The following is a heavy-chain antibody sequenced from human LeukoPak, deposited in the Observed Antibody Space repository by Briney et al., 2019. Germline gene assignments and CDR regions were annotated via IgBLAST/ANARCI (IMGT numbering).Heavy chain of an antibody. V-gene: IGHV1-69*04. Sequence: ASVKVSCKASGGTFSSYAISWVRQAPGQGLEWMGRIIPILGIANYAQKFQGRVTITADKSTSTAYMELSSLRSEDTAVYYCARDLGGNSSHYYYYMDVWGKGTTVTVSS. CDR1: GGTFSSYA. CDR3: ARDLGGNSSHYYYYMDV. J-gene: IGHJ6*03. D-gene: IGHD4-23*01. CDR2: IIPILGIA.